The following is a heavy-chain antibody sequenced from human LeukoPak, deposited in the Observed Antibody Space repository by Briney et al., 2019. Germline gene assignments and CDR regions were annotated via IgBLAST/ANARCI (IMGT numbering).Heavy chain of an antibody. D-gene: IGHD3-16*01. J-gene: IGHJ4*02. CDR1: GFAFSDYS. Sequence: PGGSLRLSCAASGFAFSDYSMNRVRQAPGKGLEWISAITSDSNLIYYADSMRGRITISRDNAENSVYLQMNGLRAEDTAIYCCASGGATVWGYWGQGALVIVSS. CDR3: ASGGATVWGY. CDR2: ITSDSNLI. V-gene: IGHV3-21*06.